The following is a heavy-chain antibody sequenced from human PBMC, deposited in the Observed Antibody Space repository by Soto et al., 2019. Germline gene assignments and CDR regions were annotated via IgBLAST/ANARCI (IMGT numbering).Heavy chain of an antibody. D-gene: IGHD2-15*01. CDR1: GGSFSGYY. J-gene: IGHJ6*03. V-gene: IGHV4-34*01. CDR2: INHSGST. CDR3: ARGKGYCSGGSCQTRNYMDV. Sequence: SETLSLTCAVYGGSFSGYYWSWIRQPPGKGLEWIGEINHSGSTNYNPSLKSRVTISVDTSKNQFSLKLSSVTAADTAVYYCARGKGYCSGGSCQTRNYMDVWGKGTTVTVSS.